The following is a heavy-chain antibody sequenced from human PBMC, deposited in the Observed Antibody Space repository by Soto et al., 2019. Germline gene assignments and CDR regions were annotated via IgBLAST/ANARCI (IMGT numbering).Heavy chain of an antibody. J-gene: IGHJ3*01. CDR1: GFTFRNYA. CDR2: LGGGGDDT. D-gene: IGHD2-21*01. Sequence: EVQLLESGGGLIQPGGSLRLSCAASGFTFRNYAMSWVRQAPGKGLEWVASLGGGGDDTYYAASVRGRFTVARDNSNNKLFLQMNSLTAEDTAVYYCAKDAIPYNCVWDASDLWGQGTKVTVSS. CDR3: AKDAIPYNCVWDASDL. V-gene: IGHV3-23*01.